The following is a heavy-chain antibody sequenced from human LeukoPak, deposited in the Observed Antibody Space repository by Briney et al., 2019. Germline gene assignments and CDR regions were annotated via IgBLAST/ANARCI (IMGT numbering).Heavy chain of an antibody. CDR1: GFTFSTYT. CDR3: AELGITMIGGV. Sequence: PGGSLRLSCVASGFTFSTYTMVWVRQAPGKVLEWVSSISSSSSYIFNADSVKGRFSISRDNAKNSLYLQMNSLRAEDTAVYYCAELGITMIGGVWGKGTTVTISS. J-gene: IGHJ6*04. V-gene: IGHV3-21*01. CDR2: ISSSSSYI. D-gene: IGHD3-10*02.